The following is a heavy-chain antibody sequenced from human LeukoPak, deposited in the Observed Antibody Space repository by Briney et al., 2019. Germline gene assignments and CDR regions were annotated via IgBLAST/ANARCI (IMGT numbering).Heavy chain of an antibody. V-gene: IGHV3-48*03. CDR1: GFTFSSYE. D-gene: IGHD5-12*01. J-gene: IGHJ6*03. Sequence: GGSLRLSCAASGFTFSSYEMNWVRQAPGKGLEWVSYISSSGNTIYYADSVKGRFTISRDNAKHSLYLQMNSLRAEDTAVYYCARSVASGHYYYYYMDVWGKGTTVTVSS. CDR2: ISSSGNTI. CDR3: ARSVASGHYYYYYMDV.